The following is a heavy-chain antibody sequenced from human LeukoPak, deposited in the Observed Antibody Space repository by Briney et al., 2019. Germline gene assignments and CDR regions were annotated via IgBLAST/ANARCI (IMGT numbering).Heavy chain of an antibody. V-gene: IGHV3-30-3*01. Sequence: GGSLRLSCAASGFTFSSYAMHWVRQAPGKGLEWVAVISYDGSNKYYADSVKGRFTISKDNSKNTLYLQMNSLRAEDTAVYYCARADYGDHYFDYRGQGTLVTVSS. D-gene: IGHD4-17*01. CDR1: GFTFSSYA. J-gene: IGHJ4*02. CDR2: ISYDGSNK. CDR3: ARADYGDHYFDY.